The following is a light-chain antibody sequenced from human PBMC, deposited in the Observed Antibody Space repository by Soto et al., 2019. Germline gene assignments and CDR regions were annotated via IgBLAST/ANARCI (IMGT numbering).Light chain of an antibody. Sequence: QSVLTQPPSASETPGQRVTISCSGNSSNIGNNDVYWYQQVPGTAPKLVVFKNNQRASGVPDRFSGSKSGTSASLAITGLRSADEATYYCAAWHDSLNGRVVFGGGTKLTVL. CDR1: SSNIGNND. J-gene: IGLJ2*01. CDR2: KNN. CDR3: AAWHDSLNGRVV. V-gene: IGLV1-47*01.